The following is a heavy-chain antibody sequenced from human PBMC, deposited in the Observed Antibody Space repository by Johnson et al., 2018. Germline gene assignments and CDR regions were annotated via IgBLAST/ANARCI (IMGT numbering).Heavy chain of an antibody. CDR1: GFSFSSYG. V-gene: IGHV3-30*18. J-gene: IGHJ6*03. CDR2: ISYDGSNK. CDR3: AKGAGDGNNQNYYYYYMDV. Sequence: QVQLVQSGGGVVQPGRSLKLSCAASGFSFSSYGLHWARQAPGKGLEWVAVISYDGSNKYYADSVKGRFTISRDNSNNILYFQMNRLKGEDTAVYYCAKGAGDGNNQNYYYYYMDVWVDGTTVIVSS. D-gene: IGHD3-10*01.